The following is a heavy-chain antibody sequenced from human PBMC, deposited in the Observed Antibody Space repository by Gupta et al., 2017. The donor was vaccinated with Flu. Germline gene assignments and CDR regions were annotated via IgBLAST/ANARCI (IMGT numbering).Heavy chain of an antibody. Sequence: QVQLVESGGGVVQPGRSLRLSCAASGFTFRSYGMHWVRQAPGKGLEWVAVIWYDGSNKYYADSVKGRFTISRDNSKNTLYLQMNSLRAEDTAVYYCARDPERGYSGYDLDYWGQGTLVTVSS. J-gene: IGHJ4*02. V-gene: IGHV3-33*01. CDR1: GFTFRSYG. CDR3: ARDPERGYSGYDLDY. CDR2: IWYDGSNK. D-gene: IGHD5-12*01.